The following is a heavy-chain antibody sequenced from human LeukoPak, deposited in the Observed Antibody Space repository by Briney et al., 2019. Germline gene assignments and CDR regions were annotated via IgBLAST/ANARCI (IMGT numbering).Heavy chain of an antibody. CDR2: VYNGGTT. J-gene: IGHJ3*02. CDR3: ARDAVPAAKDAFDI. CDR1: GGSTTDTNYY. V-gene: IGHV4-39*07. Sequence: PSETLSLTCSVSGGSTTDTNYYWVWIRQPPGKGLEWIGNVYNGGTTYYNPSLKSRVTISVDTSKNQFSLKLSSVTAADTAVYYCARDAVPAAKDAFDIWGQGTMVTVSS. D-gene: IGHD2-2*01.